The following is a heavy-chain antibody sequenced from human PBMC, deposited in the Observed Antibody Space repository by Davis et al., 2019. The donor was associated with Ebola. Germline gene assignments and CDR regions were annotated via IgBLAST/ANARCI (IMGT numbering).Heavy chain of an antibody. Sequence: GESLKISCAASGFTFSSYAMHWVRQAPGKGLEWVAVISYDGSNKYYADSVKGQFTISRDNSKNTLYLQMNSLRAEDTAVYYCARWREWELLNYWGQGTLVTVSS. J-gene: IGHJ4*02. V-gene: IGHV3-30-3*01. CDR3: ARWREWELLNY. D-gene: IGHD1-26*01. CDR2: ISYDGSNK. CDR1: GFTFSSYA.